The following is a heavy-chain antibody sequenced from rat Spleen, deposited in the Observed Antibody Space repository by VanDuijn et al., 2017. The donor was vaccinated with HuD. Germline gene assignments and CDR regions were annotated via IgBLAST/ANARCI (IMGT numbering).Heavy chain of an antibody. Sequence: QVQLQQSGAELVKPGTSVKLSCKASGYTFTSNHMNWIKQTTGQGLEWIGIINPGRGGTNYNEKFKGKATLTVDKSSSTAFMQLSSLTPDDSAVYYCARHRHTMGGFDYWGQGVMVTVSS. CDR3: ARHRHTMGGFDY. CDR2: INPGRGGT. J-gene: IGHJ2*01. V-gene: IGHV1-47*01. CDR1: GYTFTSNH. D-gene: IGHD1-7*01.